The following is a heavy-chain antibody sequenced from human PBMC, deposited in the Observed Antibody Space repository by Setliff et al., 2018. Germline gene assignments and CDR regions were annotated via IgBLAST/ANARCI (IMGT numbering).Heavy chain of an antibody. Sequence: ASVKVSCKTSGYTFTNYGITWVRQAPGQGLEWMGWINNYSFKTNYPQKFLGRVTMTTDTSTDTAYMELRNLRSDDTAIYFCAKEPAVSLTEAVRRTYYDYAMDAWGQGTTVTVSS. D-gene: IGHD3-9*01. CDR3: AKEPAVSLTEAVRRTYYDYAMDA. CDR1: GYTFTNYG. J-gene: IGHJ6*02. V-gene: IGHV1-18*01. CDR2: INNYSFKT.